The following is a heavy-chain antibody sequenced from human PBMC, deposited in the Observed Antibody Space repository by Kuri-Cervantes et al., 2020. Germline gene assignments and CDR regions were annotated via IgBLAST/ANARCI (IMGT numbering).Heavy chain of an antibody. CDR1: GFTFSNAW. CDR2: IKSKTDGGTT. J-gene: IGHJ3*01. D-gene: IGHD6-19*01. Sequence: GGSLRLSCAASGFTFSNAWMSWVRQAPGKGLEWVGRIKSKTDGGTTDYAAPVKGRFFVLRDDPKNTVYLQMSSLKTEDTAVYYCTTDYLFNGSGWTWGRGTMVTVSS. CDR3: TTDYLFNGSGWT. V-gene: IGHV3-15*01.